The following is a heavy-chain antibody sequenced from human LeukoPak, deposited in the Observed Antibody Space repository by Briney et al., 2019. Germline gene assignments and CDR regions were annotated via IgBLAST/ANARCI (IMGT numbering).Heavy chain of an antibody. Sequence: SETLSLTCAVYGGSFSGYYWSWIRQPPGKGLELIGEINHSGSTNYNPSLKSRVTISVDTSKNQFSLKLSSVTAADTAVYYCARDPYCSGGSCYSGGWFDPWGQGTLVTVSS. CDR3: ARDPYCSGGSCYSGGWFDP. J-gene: IGHJ5*02. D-gene: IGHD2-15*01. V-gene: IGHV4-34*01. CDR2: INHSGST. CDR1: GGSFSGYY.